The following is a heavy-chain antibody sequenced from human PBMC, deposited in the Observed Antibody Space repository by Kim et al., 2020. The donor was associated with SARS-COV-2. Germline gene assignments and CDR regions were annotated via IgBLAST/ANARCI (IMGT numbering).Heavy chain of an antibody. D-gene: IGHD3-9*01. Sequence: SETLSLTCAVSGGSISSGGYSWSWIRQPPGKGLEWIGYIYHSGSTYYNPSLKSRVTISVDRSKNQFSLKLSSVTAADTAVYYCARVGILTGYSIDYWGQGTLVTVSS. V-gene: IGHV4-30-2*01. CDR1: GGSISSGGYS. CDR3: ARVGILTGYSIDY. CDR2: IYHSGST. J-gene: IGHJ4*02.